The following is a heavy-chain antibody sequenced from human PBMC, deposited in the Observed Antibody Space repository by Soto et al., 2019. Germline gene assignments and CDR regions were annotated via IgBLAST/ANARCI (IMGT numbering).Heavy chain of an antibody. J-gene: IGHJ4*02. V-gene: IGHV3-48*03. CDR2: ISSSGSTI. Sequence: PGGSLRLSCAASGFTFSSYEMNWVRQAPGKGLEWVSYISSSGSTIYYADSVKGRFTISRDNAKNSLYLQMNSLRAEDTAVYYCARAEQYYYDSSGYYYTYYFDYWGQGTLVTVSS. CDR1: GFTFSSYE. D-gene: IGHD3-22*01. CDR3: ARAEQYYYDSSGYYYTYYFDY.